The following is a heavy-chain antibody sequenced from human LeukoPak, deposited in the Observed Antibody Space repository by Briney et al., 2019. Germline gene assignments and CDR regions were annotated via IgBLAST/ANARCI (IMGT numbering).Heavy chain of an antibody. J-gene: IGHJ4*02. CDR1: GFTFSTYW. CDR2: INQDGSEK. D-gene: IGHD3-9*01. CDR3: ARDGNILTGYYADY. V-gene: IGHV3-7*01. Sequence: GGSLRLSCATSGFTFSTYWMSWVRQAPGKGLEWVANINQDGSEKYYVDSVKGRFTISRDNAKKSLYLQMNSLRAEDTAVYYCARDGNILTGYYADYWGQGTLVTVSS.